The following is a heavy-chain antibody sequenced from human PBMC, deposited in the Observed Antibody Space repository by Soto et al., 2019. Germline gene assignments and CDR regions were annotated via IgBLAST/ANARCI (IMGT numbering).Heavy chain of an antibody. V-gene: IGHV3-33*01. CDR2: IWYDGSNE. CDR3: ARDRAHRNYYYYGMAV. Sequence: PGGSLRLSCAASGFTFSSYGMHWVRQAPGKGLEWVAVIWYDGSNEYYADSVKGRFTISRDNSKNTLYLQMNSLRAEDTAVYYCARDRAHRNYYYYGMAVWGQGTKVTVSS. CDR1: GFTFSSYG. J-gene: IGHJ6*02.